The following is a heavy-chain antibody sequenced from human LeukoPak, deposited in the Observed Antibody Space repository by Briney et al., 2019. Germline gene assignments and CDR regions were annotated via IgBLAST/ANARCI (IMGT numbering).Heavy chain of an antibody. J-gene: IGHJ3*02. Sequence: SETLSLTCAVFGDSISSSNWWSWVRQPPGQGLAWIGEIYHGGTTNYNSSLKSRVTISIDKSKNHFSLNLSSVSAADTAVYYCATTTVTPNGDAFDIWGQGTLVTVSS. D-gene: IGHD4-17*01. CDR3: ATTTVTPNGDAFDI. V-gene: IGHV4-4*02. CDR2: IYHGGTT. CDR1: GDSISSSNW.